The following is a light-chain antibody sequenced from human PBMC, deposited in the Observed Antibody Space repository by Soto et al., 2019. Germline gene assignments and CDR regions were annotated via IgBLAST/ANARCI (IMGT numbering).Light chain of an antibody. CDR2: DVS. V-gene: IGLV2-14*03. J-gene: IGLJ2*01. CDR1: SSDVGGYNY. Sequence: HSALTQPASVSGSPGQSITISCTGTSSDVGGYNYVSWYQQHPGKVPKLMIYDVSNRPSGVSNRFSGSKSGNTASLTISGLQAEDEADYYCSSYTSTNTLVFGGGTTLTVL. CDR3: SSYTSTNTLV.